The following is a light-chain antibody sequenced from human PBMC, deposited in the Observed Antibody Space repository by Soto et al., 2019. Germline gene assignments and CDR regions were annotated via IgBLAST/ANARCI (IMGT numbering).Light chain of an antibody. CDR1: SSDVGGYNY. V-gene: IGLV2-14*01. Sequence: QSALTHPASVSGSPGQSITISCTGTSSDVGGYNYVSWYQQHPGKAPKLMIYDVSNRPSGVSNRFSGSKSGNTASLTISGLQAEDEADYYCSSYTSSSTLEVFRTGTKVTVL. J-gene: IGLJ1*01. CDR2: DVS. CDR3: SSYTSSSTLEV.